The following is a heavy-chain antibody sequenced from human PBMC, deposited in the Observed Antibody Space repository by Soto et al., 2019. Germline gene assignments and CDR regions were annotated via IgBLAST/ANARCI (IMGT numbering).Heavy chain of an antibody. J-gene: IGHJ6*02. Sequence: SETLSLTCAVYGGSFSGYYWSWIRQPPVKVLEWIGEINHSGSTNYNPSLKSRVTISVDTSKNQFSLKLSSVTAADTAVYYCARGRTVRGVIRGYYYYGMDVWGQGTTVTVSS. V-gene: IGHV4-34*01. CDR3: ARGRTVRGVIRGYYYYGMDV. CDR1: GGSFSGYY. CDR2: INHSGST. D-gene: IGHD3-10*01.